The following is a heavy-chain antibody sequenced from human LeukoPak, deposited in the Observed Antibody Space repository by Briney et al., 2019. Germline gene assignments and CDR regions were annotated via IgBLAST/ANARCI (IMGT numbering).Heavy chain of an antibody. CDR1: GYRFTSYW. J-gene: IGHJ6*04. Sequence: GGSLEISFKGSGYRFTSYWNSWVRPRPRKGVGWVGRIEPSDSYTNYSPSFQGHVTISADKSISTAYLQWSSLKASDTAMYYCARGTIVATIGYYNNYGMDVWGKGTTVTVSS. D-gene: IGHD5-12*01. CDR3: ARGTIVATIGYYNNYGMDV. V-gene: IGHV5-10-1*01. CDR2: IEPSDSYT.